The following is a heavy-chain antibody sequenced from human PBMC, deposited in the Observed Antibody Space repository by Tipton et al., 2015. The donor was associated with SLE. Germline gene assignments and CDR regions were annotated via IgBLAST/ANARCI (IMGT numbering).Heavy chain of an antibody. D-gene: IGHD5-24*01. CDR1: GGSMTSDTYY. CDR2: ISHSGNT. J-gene: IGHJ4*02. V-gene: IGHV4-39*07. CDR3: ARKELSTMRDY. Sequence: TLSLTCTVSGGSMTSDTYYWGWIRQPPGKGLEWIGTISHSGNTYSHTSLESRVTISVDTSQNQFSMSLSSVSAADTAVYYCARKELSTMRDYWGQGTLVTVSS.